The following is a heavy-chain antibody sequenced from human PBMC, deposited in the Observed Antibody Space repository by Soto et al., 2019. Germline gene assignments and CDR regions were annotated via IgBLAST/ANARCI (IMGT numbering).Heavy chain of an antibody. Sequence: SETLSLTCTVSGGSIDTSSYYWAWIRQPPGKGLEWIGSIYYSGSTYYNPSLKRRVTISVDTSTNQFSLKLTSVTAADTAVYFCARHLAYRYSTSIFKDWFDPSCQGPQVSVA. V-gene: IGHV4-39*01. J-gene: IGHJ5*02. CDR3: ARHLAYRYSTSIFKDWFDP. CDR2: IYYSGST. D-gene: IGHD6-6*01. CDR1: GGSIDTSSYY.